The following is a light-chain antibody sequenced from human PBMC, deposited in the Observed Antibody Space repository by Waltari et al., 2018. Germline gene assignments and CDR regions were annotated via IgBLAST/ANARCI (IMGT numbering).Light chain of an antibody. V-gene: IGKV3-15*01. CDR2: GAS. J-gene: IGKJ4*02. Sequence: EIVMTQSPPTMSLSPGERATLSCRASQDISTNLPWYHQRPGPPPRLLIYGASTRAGGIPARFSGSGSGADFTLSISSMQSEDSAVYYCQQYNNWPPVLTFGGGTKVQIK. CDR3: QQYNNWPPVLT. CDR1: QDISTN.